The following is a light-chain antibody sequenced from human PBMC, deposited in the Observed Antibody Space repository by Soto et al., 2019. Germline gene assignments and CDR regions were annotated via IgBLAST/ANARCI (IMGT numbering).Light chain of an antibody. CDR3: SSYTSSSTLV. V-gene: IGLV2-14*01. J-gene: IGLJ2*01. CDR2: EVS. CDR1: SGDVGYDNF. Sequence: QSALTQPASVSGSPGQSITISCTGTSGDVGYDNFVSWYQQLPGKAPKLMIYEVSNRFSGVSNRFSGSKSGNTASLTISALQAEDEADYFCSSYTSSSTLVFGRGTKLTVL.